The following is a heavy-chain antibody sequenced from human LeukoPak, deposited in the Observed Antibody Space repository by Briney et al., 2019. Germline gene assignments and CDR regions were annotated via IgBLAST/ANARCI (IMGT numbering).Heavy chain of an antibody. D-gene: IGHD3/OR15-3a*01. CDR3: ARALVGTGLDY. CDR2: IGTAGDT. Sequence: GGSLRLSCAASGFTFSGYDMHWVRQATGKGLEWVSAIGTAGDTYYPGSVKGRFTISRENAKNSLYLQMNSLRAGDTAVYYCARALVGTGLDYWGQGTLVTVSS. J-gene: IGHJ4*02. CDR1: GFTFSGYD. V-gene: IGHV3-13*01.